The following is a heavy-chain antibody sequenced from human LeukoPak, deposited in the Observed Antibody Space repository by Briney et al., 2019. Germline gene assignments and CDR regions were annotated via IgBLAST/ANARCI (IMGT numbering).Heavy chain of an antibody. CDR2: ITSTSTYI. D-gene: IGHD5-18*01. CDR3: ARARYSYGYYYYGMDV. Sequence: PGGSLRLSCAVSGFSLYTYSMNWVRQAPGKGLEWVSSITSTSTYIYYADSVKGRFTISRDNSKNTLYLQMNSLRAEDTAVYYCARARYSYGYYYYGMDVWGQGTTVTVSS. J-gene: IGHJ6*02. V-gene: IGHV3-21*01. CDR1: GFSLYTYS.